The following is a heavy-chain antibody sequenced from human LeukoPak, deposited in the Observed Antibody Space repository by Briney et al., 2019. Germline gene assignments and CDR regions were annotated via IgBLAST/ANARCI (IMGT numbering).Heavy chain of an antibody. V-gene: IGHV3-11*06. CDR1: ELAFSDFY. CDR3: ARTNLGSGWRFDY. D-gene: IGHD6-19*01. CDR2: ISSSSSHT. J-gene: IGHJ4*02. Sequence: GGSLRLSCGASELAFSDFYMTWIRQAPGKGLEWVSYISSSSSHTNYADSVKGRFTISRDNGKNSLYLQMNSLRAEDTAVYYCARTNLGSGWRFDYWGQGTLVTVSS.